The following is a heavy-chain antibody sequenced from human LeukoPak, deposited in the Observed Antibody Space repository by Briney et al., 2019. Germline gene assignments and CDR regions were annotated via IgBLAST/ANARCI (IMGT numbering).Heavy chain of an antibody. CDR3: AGGVGATPYYFDY. J-gene: IGHJ4*02. V-gene: IGHV4-4*09. CDR1: GGSISSYY. Sequence: SETLSLTCTVSGGSISSYYWSWIRQPPGKGLEWIGYIYTSGSTNYNPSLKSRVTISVDTSKNQFSLKLSSVTAADTAVYYCAGGVGATPYYFDYWGQGTLVTVSS. CDR2: IYTSGST. D-gene: IGHD1-26*01.